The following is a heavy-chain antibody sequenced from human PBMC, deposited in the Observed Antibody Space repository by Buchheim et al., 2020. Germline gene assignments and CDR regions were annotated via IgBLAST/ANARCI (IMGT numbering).Heavy chain of an antibody. V-gene: IGHV3-30*04. Sequence: QVQLVESGGGVVQPGRSLRLSCAASGFTFSSYAMHWVRQAPGKGLEWVAVIPYDGSNKYYADSVKGRFTISRDNSKNTLYLQMNSLRAEDTAVYYCARDVALTNWFDPWGQGTL. J-gene: IGHJ5*02. CDR2: IPYDGSNK. CDR3: ARDVALTNWFDP. CDR1: GFTFSSYA.